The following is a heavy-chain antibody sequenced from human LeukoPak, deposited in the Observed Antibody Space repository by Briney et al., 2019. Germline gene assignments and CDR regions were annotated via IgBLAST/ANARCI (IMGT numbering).Heavy chain of an antibody. D-gene: IGHD6-13*01. CDR1: GGSISSGDYY. CDR2: IYYSGST. V-gene: IGHV4-30-4*01. CDR3: ARHAEYSSSWYPPVY. Sequence: RASQTLSLTCTDSGGSISSGDYYWSWIRQPPGKGLEWIGYIYYSGSTYYNPSLKSRVTISVDTSKNQFSLKLSSVTAADTAVYYCARHAEYSSSWYPPVYWGQGTLVTVSS. J-gene: IGHJ4*02.